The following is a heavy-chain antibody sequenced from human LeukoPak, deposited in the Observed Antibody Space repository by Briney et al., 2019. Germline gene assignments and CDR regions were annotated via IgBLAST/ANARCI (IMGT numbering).Heavy chain of an antibody. J-gene: IGHJ4*02. CDR1: GFTFSSCA. CDR2: ISGSGGST. V-gene: IGHV3-23*01. Sequence: GGSLRLSCAASGFTFSSCAMSWVRQAPGKGLEWVSAISGSGGSTYYADSVKGRFTISRDNSKNTLYLQMNSLRAEDTAVYYCAKPPYYYDSSGYYGPFDYWGQGTLVTVSS. D-gene: IGHD3-22*01. CDR3: AKPPYYYDSSGYYGPFDY.